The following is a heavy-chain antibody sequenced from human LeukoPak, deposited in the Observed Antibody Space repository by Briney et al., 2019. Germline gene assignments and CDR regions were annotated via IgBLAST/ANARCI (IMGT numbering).Heavy chain of an antibody. Sequence: ASVKVSCKVSGYTLTELSMHWVRQAPGKGLEWMGGFDPEDGETIYAQKFQGRVTITADESTSTAYMELSSLRSEDTAVYYCATEVDTAMANGDYWGQGTLVTVSS. V-gene: IGHV1-24*01. CDR3: ATEVDTAMANGDY. D-gene: IGHD5-18*01. CDR2: FDPEDGET. CDR1: GYTLTELS. J-gene: IGHJ4*02.